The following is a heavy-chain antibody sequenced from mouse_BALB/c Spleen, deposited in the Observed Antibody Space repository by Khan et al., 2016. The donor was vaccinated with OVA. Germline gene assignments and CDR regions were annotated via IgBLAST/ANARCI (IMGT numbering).Heavy chain of an antibody. Sequence: QVQLQQSGAELARPGDSVKMSCKASGYTFTSYTMNWVKQRPGQGLEWIGHINTSSGYTNYNQKFKDRATLTADTSSRIAYMQLNSLTSEDSTCYYCAIERAYYRSDGWVAYWGQGTLVTVSA. D-gene: IGHD2-14*01. V-gene: IGHV1-4*01. CDR3: AIERAYYRSDGWVAY. CDR2: INTSSGYT. CDR1: GYTFTSYT. J-gene: IGHJ3*01.